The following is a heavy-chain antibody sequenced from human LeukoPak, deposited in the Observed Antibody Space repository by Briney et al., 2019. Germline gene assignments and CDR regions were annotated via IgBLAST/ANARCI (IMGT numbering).Heavy chain of an antibody. V-gene: IGHV1-69*13. CDR2: IIPIFGTV. Sequence: SVKVSCKASGGTFSSYAISWVRQAPGQGLEWMGGIIPIFGTVNYAQKFQGRVTITADESTSTAYMELSSLRSEDTAVYYCAREERDSGYDYFDYWGQGTLVTVSS. CDR1: GGTFSSYA. CDR3: AREERDSGYDYFDY. D-gene: IGHD5-12*01. J-gene: IGHJ4*02.